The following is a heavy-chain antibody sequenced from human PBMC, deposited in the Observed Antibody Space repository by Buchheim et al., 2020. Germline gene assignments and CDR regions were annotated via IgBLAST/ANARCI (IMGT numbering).Heavy chain of an antibody. Sequence: EEQLVESGGGLVQPGGSLRLSCAASGFTFSSYSMSWVRQAPGKGLVWVANIKQDGSERYYVDSVKGRFTISRDNAKISLYLQMSSLRAEDTAVYYCARDSRPHYDFWTGQDVWGQGTT. V-gene: IGHV3-7*01. J-gene: IGHJ6*02. D-gene: IGHD3-3*01. CDR3: ARDSRPHYDFWTGQDV. CDR1: GFTFSSYS. CDR2: IKQDGSER.